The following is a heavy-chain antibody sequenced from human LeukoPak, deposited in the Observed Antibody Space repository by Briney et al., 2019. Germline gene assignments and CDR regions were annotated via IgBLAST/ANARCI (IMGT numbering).Heavy chain of an antibody. V-gene: IGHV4-61*01. D-gene: IGHD6-13*01. CDR3: ARVLAGSSWPPFDY. J-gene: IGHJ4*02. Sequence: SETLSLTCPVSGGSVSSGSHYWSWIRQPPGKGLEWIGHVYYSGGTHYNPSLKSRVTMLVDTSKNQFSLKLTAVTAADTAVYYCARVLAGSSWPPFDYWGQGTLVTVSS. CDR1: GGSVSSGSHY. CDR2: VYYSGGT.